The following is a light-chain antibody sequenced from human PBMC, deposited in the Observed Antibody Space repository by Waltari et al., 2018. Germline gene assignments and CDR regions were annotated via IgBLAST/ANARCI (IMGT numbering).Light chain of an antibody. CDR2: AAS. CDR1: QSISSY. V-gene: IGKV1-39*01. CDR3: QQSYSTVT. Sequence: DIQMTQSPSSLSASVGDRVTITCRASQSISSYLNWYQQKPGKAPKLLIYAASSLQSGVPSRFSGSGSGTDCTLTISSLQPEDFATYYCQQSYSTVTFGPGTKVDIK. J-gene: IGKJ3*01.